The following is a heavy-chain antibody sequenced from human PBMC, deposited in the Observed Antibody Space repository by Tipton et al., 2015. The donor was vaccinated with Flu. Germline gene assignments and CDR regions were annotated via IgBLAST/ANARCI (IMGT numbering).Heavy chain of an antibody. CDR3: ASELYNWNYPVDY. J-gene: IGHJ4*02. D-gene: IGHD1-7*01. CDR2: IYYSGST. V-gene: IGHV4-39*01. CDR1: GGSISSSSYY. Sequence: TLSLTCTVSGGSISSSSYYWGWIRQPPGKGLEWIGSIYYSGSTYYNPSLKSRVTISVDTSKNQFSLKLSSVTAADTAVYYCASELYNWNYPVDYWGQGTLVTVSS.